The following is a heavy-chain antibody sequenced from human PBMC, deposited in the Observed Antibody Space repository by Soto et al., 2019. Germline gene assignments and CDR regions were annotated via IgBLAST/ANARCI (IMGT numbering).Heavy chain of an antibody. J-gene: IGHJ6*02. CDR2: MNDKSGDT. CDR1: GYTFSDFD. D-gene: IGHD3-16*01. CDR3: ARGNPFNYAGFDV. V-gene: IGHV1-8*01. Sequence: QAHLEQSGAEVKRPGASVKVSCKASGYTFSDFDINWLRQASGQGPEWMGWMNDKSGDTFFAQRFQGKLNMTWDTSPSTAYMEVGSLTSDETAMYYCARGNPFNYAGFDVWGQGTTVAVSS.